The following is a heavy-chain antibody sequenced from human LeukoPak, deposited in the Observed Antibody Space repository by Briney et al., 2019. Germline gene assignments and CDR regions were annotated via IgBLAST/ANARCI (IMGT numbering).Heavy chain of an antibody. J-gene: IGHJ6*02. D-gene: IGHD6-13*01. CDR3: ARDGMEDVRHSSNWLVRYNYYGMDV. V-gene: IGHV1-18*01. CDR1: GYTFSTYC. Sequence: ASLKVSCKASGYTFSTYCIGWARQAPGQGHEWIAWINAYNGNTNYLQELQDRITLTRDTSTTTVYMELTGLRSDDTAVYYCARDGMEDVRHSSNWLVRYNYYGMDVWGQGSTVTVSS. CDR2: INAYNGNT.